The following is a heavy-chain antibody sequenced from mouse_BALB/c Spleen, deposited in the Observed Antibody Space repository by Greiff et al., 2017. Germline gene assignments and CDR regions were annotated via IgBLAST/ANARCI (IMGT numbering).Heavy chain of an antibody. CDR3: ARGGAYYRYDYAMDY. J-gene: IGHJ4*01. CDR2: INPYNDGT. CDR1: GYTFTSYV. Sequence: EVQLVESGPELVKPGASVKMSCKASGYTFTSYVMHWVKQKPGQGLEWIGYINPYNDGTKYNEKFKGKATLTSDKSSSTAYMELSSLTSEDSAVYYCARGGAYYRYDYAMDYWGQGTSVTVSS. V-gene: IGHV1-14*01. D-gene: IGHD2-14*01.